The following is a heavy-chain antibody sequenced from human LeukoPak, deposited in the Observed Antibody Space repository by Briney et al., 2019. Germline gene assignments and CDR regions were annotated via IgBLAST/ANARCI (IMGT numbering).Heavy chain of an antibody. D-gene: IGHD3-10*01. CDR2: INPNSGAT. CDR1: GYTFTGYY. V-gene: IGHV1-2*04. J-gene: IGHJ6*02. CDR3: ARDLGSGSLYGMDV. Sequence: ASVKVSCKASGYTFTGYYMHWVRQAPGQGLEWMGWINPNSGATNYAQKFQGWVTMTRDTSISTAYMELSRLRSDDTAVYYCARDLGSGSLYGMDVWGQGTTVTVSS.